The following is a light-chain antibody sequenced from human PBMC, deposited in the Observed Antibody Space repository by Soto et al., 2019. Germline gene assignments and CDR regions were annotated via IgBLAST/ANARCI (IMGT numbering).Light chain of an antibody. V-gene: IGKV3-15*01. Sequence: EIVMTQSPATLSVSPGERATLSCRASQSVRSNVVWYQQKPGQAPRLLIYGASTRATGIPARFSGSGSGTEFTLTINSLQSEDFVVYYCQQYNDWPRTFGQGTKLEIK. J-gene: IGKJ2*01. CDR1: QSVRSN. CDR2: GAS. CDR3: QQYNDWPRT.